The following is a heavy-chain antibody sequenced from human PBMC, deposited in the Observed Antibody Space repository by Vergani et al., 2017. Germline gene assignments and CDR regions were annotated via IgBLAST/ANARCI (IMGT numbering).Heavy chain of an antibody. CDR2: ISSSCSTI. V-gene: IGHV3-48*03. J-gene: IGHJ4*02. D-gene: IGHD3-10*01. CDR3: ATMVRRGEDY. Sequence: EVQLVESGGGLVQPGRSLRLSCAASGFTFSSYERNWVRQAPGKGLEWVSYISSSCSTIYYADSVKGRFTISRDNAKNSLYLKMNSLRAEDTAIYYFATMVRRGEDYWGQGTLVNVSS. CDR1: GFTFSSYE.